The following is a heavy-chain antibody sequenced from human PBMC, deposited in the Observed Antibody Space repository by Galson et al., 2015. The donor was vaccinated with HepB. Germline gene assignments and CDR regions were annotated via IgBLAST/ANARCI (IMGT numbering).Heavy chain of an antibody. Sequence: SVKVSCKASGYTFTSYAMHWVRQAPGQRLEWMGWINAGNGNTKYSQKFQGRVTITRDTSASTAYMELSSLRSEDTAVYYCAGGDSSGDYYYYGMDVWGQGTTVTVSS. CDR3: AGGDSSGDYYYYGMDV. CDR1: GYTFTSYA. D-gene: IGHD6-25*01. CDR2: INAGNGNT. J-gene: IGHJ6*02. V-gene: IGHV1-3*01.